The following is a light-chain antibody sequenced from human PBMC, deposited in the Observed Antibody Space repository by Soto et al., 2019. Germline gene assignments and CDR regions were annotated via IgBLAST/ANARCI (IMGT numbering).Light chain of an antibody. CDR2: DAS. CDR1: QSVGST. Sequence: EKVWRQPPATLSVSPGERATLSCRASQSVGSTLAWYQQKPGQPPRLLIYDASTRATGIPARFSGSGSGTEFTLTISSLQSEDFAVYYCQQYNTWPRTFGQGTKVDI. V-gene: IGKV3-15*01. J-gene: IGKJ1*01. CDR3: QQYNTWPRT.